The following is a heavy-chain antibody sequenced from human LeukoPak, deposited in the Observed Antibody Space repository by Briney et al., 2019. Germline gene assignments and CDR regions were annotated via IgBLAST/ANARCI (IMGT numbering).Heavy chain of an antibody. J-gene: IGHJ4*02. CDR2: IKQDGSEK. CDR1: GFTFSSYW. Sequence: GGSLRLSCAASGFTFSSYWMSWVRQAPGKGLEWVAYIKQDGSEKYYVDSVKGRFTISRDNAKNSLYLQMNSLRAEDTAVYYCARVRGILTGYYYFDYWGQGTLVTVSS. V-gene: IGHV3-7*03. CDR3: ARVRGILTGYYYFDY. D-gene: IGHD3-9*01.